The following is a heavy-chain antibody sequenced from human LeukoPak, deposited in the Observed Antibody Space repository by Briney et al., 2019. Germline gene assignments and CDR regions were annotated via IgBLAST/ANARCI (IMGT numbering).Heavy chain of an antibody. Sequence: GGSLRLSCAASGFTFSSYAMSWVRQAPGKGLEWVSAISGSGGSTYYADSVKGRFTISRDNSKNTLYLQMNSLKTEDTGMYYCTTDRILPNGPQFDYWGQGTLVTVSS. CDR3: TTDRILPNGPQFDY. CDR1: GFTFSSYA. D-gene: IGHD2/OR15-2a*01. CDR2: ISGSGGST. J-gene: IGHJ4*02. V-gene: IGHV3-23*01.